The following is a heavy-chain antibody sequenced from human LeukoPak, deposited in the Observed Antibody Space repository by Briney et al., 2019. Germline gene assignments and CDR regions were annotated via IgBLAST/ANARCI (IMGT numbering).Heavy chain of an antibody. V-gene: IGHV4-30-4*01. Sequence: SETLSLTCTVSGGSISSGDYYWSWIRQPPGKGLEWIVYIYYSGSTYYNPSLKSRVTISVDTSKNQFSLQLSSVTAADTAVYYCAFALYGSGSPPAFDIWGQGTMVTVSS. CDR2: IYYSGST. J-gene: IGHJ3*02. CDR3: AFALYGSGSPPAFDI. CDR1: GGSISSGDYY. D-gene: IGHD3-10*01.